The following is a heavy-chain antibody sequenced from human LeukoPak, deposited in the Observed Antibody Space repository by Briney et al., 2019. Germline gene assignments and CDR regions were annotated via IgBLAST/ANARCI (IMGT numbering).Heavy chain of an antibody. CDR1: GYTFTGYY. J-gene: IGHJ4*02. CDR3: ARGTGTMNGNFDY. CDR2: INPNSGGT. D-gene: IGHD1-7*01. Sequence: ASVKVSCKASGYTFTGYYMHWVRQAPGQGLEWMGWINPNSGGTNYAQKFQGRDTMTRDTSISTAYMELSRLRSDDTAVYYCARGTGTMNGNFDYWGQGTLVTVSS. V-gene: IGHV1-2*02.